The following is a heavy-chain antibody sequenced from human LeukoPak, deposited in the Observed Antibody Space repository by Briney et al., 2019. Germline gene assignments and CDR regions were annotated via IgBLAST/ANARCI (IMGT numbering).Heavy chain of an antibody. Sequence: GGSLRLSCAASGFTFSSYGMHWVRQAPGKGLEWVAFIRYDGSNKYYADSVKGRFTISRDNSKNTLYLQMNSLRAEDTAVYYCAKDAAAGWYLNWFDPWGQGTLVTVSS. CDR3: AKDAAAGWYLNWFDP. CDR2: IRYDGSNK. CDR1: GFTFSSYG. D-gene: IGHD6-19*01. V-gene: IGHV3-30*02. J-gene: IGHJ5*02.